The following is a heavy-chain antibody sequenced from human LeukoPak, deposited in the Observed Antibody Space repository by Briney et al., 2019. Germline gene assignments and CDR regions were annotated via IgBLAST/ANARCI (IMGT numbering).Heavy chain of an antibody. J-gene: IGHJ4*02. D-gene: IGHD5-18*01. CDR1: GFTFKGYW. CDR2: IQQDGSVK. Sequence: GGSLRLSCAASGFTFKGYWMSWVRQAPGKGLEWVANIQQDGSVKKYVDSVKGRFTISRDNAKNSLYLQMDSLRAEDTAVYYCVRLRYTYGKNFDCWGQGTLVTVSS. V-gene: IGHV3-7*01. CDR3: VRLRYTYGKNFDC.